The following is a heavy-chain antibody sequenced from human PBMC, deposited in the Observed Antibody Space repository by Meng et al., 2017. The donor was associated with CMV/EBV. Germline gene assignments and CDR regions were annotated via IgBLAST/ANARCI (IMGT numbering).Heavy chain of an antibody. CDR3: ARGIVVPGRYYYYGMDV. Sequence: ASVKVSCKASGYTFTGYYMHWVRQAPGQGLEWMGWINPNSGGTNYAQKFQGRVTMTRDTSISTAYMELSSLRSEDTAVYYCARGIVVPGRYYYYGMDVWGQGTTVTVSS. D-gene: IGHD2-2*01. V-gene: IGHV1-2*02. CDR2: INPNSGGT. CDR1: GYTFTGYY. J-gene: IGHJ6*02.